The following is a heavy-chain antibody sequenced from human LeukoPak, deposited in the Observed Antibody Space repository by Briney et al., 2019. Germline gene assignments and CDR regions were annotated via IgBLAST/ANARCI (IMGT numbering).Heavy chain of an antibody. J-gene: IGHJ5*02. Sequence: PSETLSLTCAVYGGSFSGYYWSWIRQPPGKGLEWIGYIYYSGSTNYNPSLKSRVTISVDTSKNQFSLKLSSVTAADTAVYYCARATMVRGVIRWNGWFDPWGQGTLVTVSS. CDR1: GGSFSGYY. V-gene: IGHV4-59*01. D-gene: IGHD3-10*01. CDR3: ARATMVRGVIRWNGWFDP. CDR2: IYYSGST.